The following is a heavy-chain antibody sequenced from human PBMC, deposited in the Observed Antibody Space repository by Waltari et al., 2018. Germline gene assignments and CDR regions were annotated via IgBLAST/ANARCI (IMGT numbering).Heavy chain of an antibody. D-gene: IGHD3-3*01. Sequence: QVQLQESGPGLVKPSETLSLTCAVSGYSISSGYYWGWIRQPPGKGLEWIGSIYHSGSTYYNPSLKSRVTISVDTSKNQFSLKLSSVTAADTAVYYCARQDAIYDFWSGYYRPGAFDIWGQGTMVTVSS. CDR3: ARQDAIYDFWSGYYRPGAFDI. V-gene: IGHV4-38-2*01. CDR1: GYSISSGYY. CDR2: IYHSGST. J-gene: IGHJ3*02.